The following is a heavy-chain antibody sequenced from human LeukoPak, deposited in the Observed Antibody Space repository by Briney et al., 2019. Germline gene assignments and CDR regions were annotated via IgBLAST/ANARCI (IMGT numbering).Heavy chain of an antibody. D-gene: IGHD3-10*01. CDR3: ARLNRGRRGDWLDP. J-gene: IGHJ5*02. CDR2: IKQDGSEK. V-gene: IGHV3-7*01. CDR1: GFTFSSYW. Sequence: GGSLRLSCAASGFTFSSYWMSWVRQAPGKGLEWVANIKQDGSEKYYVDSVKGRFTISRDNAKNSLYLQMNSLRAEDTAVYYCARLNRGRRGDWLDPWGQGTLVTVSS.